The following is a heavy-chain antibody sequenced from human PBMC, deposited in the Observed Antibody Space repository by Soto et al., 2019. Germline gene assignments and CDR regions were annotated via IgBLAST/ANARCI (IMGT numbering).Heavy chain of an antibody. Sequence: SETLSLTCAVSGGSISGSNWWSWVRQSPGRGPEWIGEIYDSGSTNYNPSLKSRVTLPVDNSRNQFSLRLTSVTAADTAVYYGARESKSGRYYYFGFDVWGQGTTVTV. CDR1: GGSISGSNW. J-gene: IGHJ6*02. D-gene: IGHD6-25*01. V-gene: IGHV4-4*02. CDR2: IYDSGST. CDR3: ARESKSGRYYYFGFDV.